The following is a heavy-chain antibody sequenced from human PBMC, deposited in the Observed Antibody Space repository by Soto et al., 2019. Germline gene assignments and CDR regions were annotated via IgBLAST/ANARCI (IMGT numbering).Heavy chain of an antibody. J-gene: IGHJ4*02. V-gene: IGHV4-30-4*01. Sequence: SETLSLTCTVSGGSISSGDYYWSWIRQPPGKGLEWIGYIYYSGSTYYNPSLKSRVTISVDTSKNQFSLKLSSVTAADTAVYYCARGSVGGSYYAFDYWGQGTLVTVS. CDR2: IYYSGST. CDR1: GGSISSGDYY. D-gene: IGHD1-26*01. CDR3: ARGSVGGSYYAFDY.